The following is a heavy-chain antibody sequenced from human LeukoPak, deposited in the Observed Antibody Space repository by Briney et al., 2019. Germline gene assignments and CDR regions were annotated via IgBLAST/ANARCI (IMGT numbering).Heavy chain of an antibody. CDR3: ARGDYGDFPYYCYGMDV. CDR2: INHSGST. V-gene: IGHV4-34*01. J-gene: IGHJ6*02. CDR1: GGSFSGYY. Sequence: SETLSLTCAVYGGSFSGYYWSWIRQPPGKGLEWIGEINHSGSTNYNPSLKSRVTISVDTSKNQFSLKLSSVTAADTAVYYCARGDYGDFPYYCYGMDVWGQGTTVTVSS. D-gene: IGHD4-17*01.